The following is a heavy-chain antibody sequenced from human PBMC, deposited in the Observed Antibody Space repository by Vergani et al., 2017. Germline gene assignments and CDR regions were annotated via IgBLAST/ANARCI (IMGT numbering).Heavy chain of an antibody. J-gene: IGHJ6*03. V-gene: IGHV4-4*07. Sequence: QVQLQESGPGLVKPSETLSLTCTVSGGSISSYYWSWIRQPAGKGLEWIGRIYTSGSTNYNPSLKSRVTMSVDTSKNQFSLKLSSVTAADTAVYYCARDLKESIAARPTDYYYYMDVWGKGTTVTVSS. D-gene: IGHD6-6*01. CDR1: GGSISSYY. CDR2: IYTSGST. CDR3: ARDLKESIAARPTDYYYYMDV.